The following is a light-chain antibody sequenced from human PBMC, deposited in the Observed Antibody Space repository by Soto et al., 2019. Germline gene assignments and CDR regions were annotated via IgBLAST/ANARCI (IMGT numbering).Light chain of an antibody. V-gene: IGLV2-8*01. Sequence: QSALTQPPSASGSPGQSVTISCTGTRNDVGGYNYVSWYQQHPGKAPKVIIYEVYKRPSGVPDRFSGSKSGNTASLTVSALQPEDEADYYCCSYAVGTFFAVFGTGTKVTVL. CDR3: CSYAVGTFFAV. J-gene: IGLJ1*01. CDR2: EVY. CDR1: RNDVGGYNY.